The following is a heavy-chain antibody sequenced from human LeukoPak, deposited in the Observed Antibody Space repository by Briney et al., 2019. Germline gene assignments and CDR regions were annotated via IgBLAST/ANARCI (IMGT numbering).Heavy chain of an antibody. Sequence: GGSLRLSCAATGFTFSRHWMTWVRQAPGKGLEWVANIKHDGSEKNYVDSVKGRFTISRDNAKNSLYLQMNSLRAEDTAVYYCATPLDYYDRSDSHQGGDWGQGTLVTVSS. CDR2: IKHDGSEK. CDR1: GFTFSRHW. V-gene: IGHV3-7*03. D-gene: IGHD3-22*01. J-gene: IGHJ4*02. CDR3: ATPLDYYDRSDSHQGGD.